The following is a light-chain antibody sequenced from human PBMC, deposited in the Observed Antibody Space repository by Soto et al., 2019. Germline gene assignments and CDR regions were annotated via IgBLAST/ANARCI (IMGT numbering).Light chain of an antibody. Sequence: QSALTQPASVSGSPGQSITISCTGTSSDVGSDYLVSWYQQHPGTAPKLIIYEGTKRPSGVSDRFSGSRSGNTASLTISGLPTEDEGDYFCCSYGDFRTSWVFGGGTKVTVL. J-gene: IGLJ3*02. CDR2: EGT. CDR3: CSYGDFRTSWV. CDR1: SSDVGSDYL. V-gene: IGLV2-23*01.